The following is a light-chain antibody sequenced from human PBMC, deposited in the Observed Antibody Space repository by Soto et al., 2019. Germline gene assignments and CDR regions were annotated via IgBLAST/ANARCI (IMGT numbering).Light chain of an antibody. V-gene: IGLV1-44*01. Sequence: QPVLTQPPSASGTPGQRVTISCSGSSSNIGSYTVYWYQQFPGTAPKLLIYGNNQRPSGVPDRFSGSKSGTSASLAISGLQSEDEADYYCAAWDDSLNGVVFGGGTQLTVL. CDR2: GNN. J-gene: IGLJ2*01. CDR3: AAWDDSLNGVV. CDR1: SSNIGSYT.